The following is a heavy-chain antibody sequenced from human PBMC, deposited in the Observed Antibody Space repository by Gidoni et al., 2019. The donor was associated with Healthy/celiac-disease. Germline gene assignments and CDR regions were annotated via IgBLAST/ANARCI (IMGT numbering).Heavy chain of an antibody. Sequence: QVQLQESGPGLVKPSETLSLTCAVSGYSISSGYYWGWIRQPPGKGLEWIGSIYHSGSTYYNPSLKSRVTISVDTSKNQFSLKLSSVTAADTAVYYCARGRCSGGSCYSDYWGQGTLVTVSS. D-gene: IGHD2-15*01. CDR3: ARGRCSGGSCYSDY. CDR1: GYSISSGYY. CDR2: IYHSGST. J-gene: IGHJ4*02. V-gene: IGHV4-38-2*01.